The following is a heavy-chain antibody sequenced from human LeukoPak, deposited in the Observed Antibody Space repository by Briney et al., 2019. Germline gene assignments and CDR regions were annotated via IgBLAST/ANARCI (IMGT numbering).Heavy chain of an antibody. CDR3: ARGGVVVVPAAQNWFDP. CDR2: IRAYNGNT. D-gene: IGHD2-2*01. J-gene: IGHJ5*02. CDR1: GYTLTSYG. V-gene: IGHV1-18*01. Sequence: ASVKVSCKASGYTLTSYGISWVRQAPGQGLEWMGWIRAYNGNTNYAQKLQGRVTMTTDTSTSTAYMELRSLRSDDTAVYYCARGGVVVVPAAQNWFDPWGQGTLVTVSS.